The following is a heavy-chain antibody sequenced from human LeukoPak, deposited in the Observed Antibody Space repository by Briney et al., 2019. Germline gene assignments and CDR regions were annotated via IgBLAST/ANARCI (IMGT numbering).Heavy chain of an antibody. CDR1: GFTFDDYG. CDR3: ARDPYSGSYGNYYYYFMDV. CDR2: ITSGSSYI. J-gene: IGHJ6*03. V-gene: IGHV3-21*01. D-gene: IGHD1-26*01. Sequence: GGSLRLSCAASGFTFDDYGMSWVRQAPGKGLGWVSSITSGSSYIYYADSVKGRFTISRDNAKNSLYLQMNSLRAEDTAVYYCARDPYSGSYGNYYYYFMDVWGKGTTVTISS.